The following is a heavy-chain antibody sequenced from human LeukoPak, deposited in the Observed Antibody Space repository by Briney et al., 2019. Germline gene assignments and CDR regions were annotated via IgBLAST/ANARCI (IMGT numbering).Heavy chain of an antibody. CDR3: ARAHLAAAGTPTSDY. CDR2: INPNSGGT. J-gene: IGHJ4*02. D-gene: IGHD6-13*01. CDR1: GYTFTGYY. Sequence: ASVKVSCKASGYTFTGYYMHWVRQAPGQGLEWMAWINPNSGGTNYAQKFQGRVTMTRDTSISTAYMELSRLRSDDTAVYYCARAHLAAAGTPTSDYWGQGTLVTVSS. V-gene: IGHV1-2*02.